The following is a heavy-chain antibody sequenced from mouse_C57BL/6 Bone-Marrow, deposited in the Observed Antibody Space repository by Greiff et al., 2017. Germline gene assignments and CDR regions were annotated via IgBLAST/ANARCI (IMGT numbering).Heavy chain of an antibody. D-gene: IGHD1-1*01. CDR3: ARQRDYGREYYFDY. Sequence: DVKLVESGGDLVKPGASLKLSCAASGFTFSSYGMSWVRQTPDKRLEWVATISTGGSYTYYPDRVKGRFTITGDNAKNTLYLQMSSLTSEDTAMYYCARQRDYGREYYFDYWGQGTTLTVSS. J-gene: IGHJ2*01. CDR2: ISTGGSYT. V-gene: IGHV5-6*02. CDR1: GFTFSSYG.